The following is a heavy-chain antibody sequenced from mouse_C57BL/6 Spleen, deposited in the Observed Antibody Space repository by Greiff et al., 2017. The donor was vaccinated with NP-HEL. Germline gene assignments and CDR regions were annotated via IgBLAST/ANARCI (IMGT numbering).Heavy chain of an antibody. CDR2: IYPGDGDT. V-gene: IGHV1-82*01. J-gene: IGHJ2*01. CDR1: GYAFSSSW. Sequence: QVQLKQSGPELVKPGASVKISCKASGYAFSSSWMNWVKQRPGKGLEWIGRIYPGDGDTNYNGKFKGKATLTADKSSSTAYMQLSSLTSEDSAVYFCARELNLYYFDYWGQGTTLTVSS. CDR3: ARELNLYYFDY.